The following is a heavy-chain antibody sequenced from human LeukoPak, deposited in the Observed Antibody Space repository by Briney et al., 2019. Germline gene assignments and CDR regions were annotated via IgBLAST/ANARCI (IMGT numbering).Heavy chain of an antibody. Sequence: SETLSVTCTVYGGSIISYYWSWIRQPGGKGLEWIGLIYTSGNTNYNRSLKSRVTMSVDTSNNHFSLNLSSVTAADTAVYYCAREVRRNGYNYFVYWGQGTLVTVSS. CDR2: IYTSGNT. J-gene: IGHJ4*02. V-gene: IGHV4-4*07. CDR1: GGSIISYY. D-gene: IGHD5-24*01. CDR3: AREVRRNGYNYFVY.